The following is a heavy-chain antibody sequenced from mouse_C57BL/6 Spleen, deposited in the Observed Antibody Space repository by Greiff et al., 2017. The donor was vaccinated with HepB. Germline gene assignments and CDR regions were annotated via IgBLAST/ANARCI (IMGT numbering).Heavy chain of an antibody. D-gene: IGHD2-1*01. J-gene: IGHJ2*01. CDR2: IDPETGGT. Sequence: VQLQQSGAELVRPGASVTLSCKASGYTFTDYEMHWVKQTPVHGLEWIGAIDPETGGTASNQKFKGKAILTADKSSSTAYMELRSLTSEDSAVYYCTRVYYGNYLNFDYWGQGTTLTVSS. CDR3: TRVYYGNYLNFDY. V-gene: IGHV1-15*01. CDR1: GYTFTDYE.